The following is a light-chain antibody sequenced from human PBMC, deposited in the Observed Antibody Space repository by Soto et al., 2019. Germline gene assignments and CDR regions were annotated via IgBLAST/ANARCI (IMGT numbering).Light chain of an antibody. CDR3: QHEHSWPLP. J-gene: IGKJ4*01. V-gene: IGKV3-15*01. CDR1: QGVGTT. CDR2: AAS. Sequence: EILITRSPAPMSGSPGEKATLSCRASQGVGTTLAWYQTKPGQTPTLLIYAASTRATGVPSRFSGIGSGTEFTLIMNSLQSEDFAVYYCQHEHSWPLPLGGGTNSEIK.